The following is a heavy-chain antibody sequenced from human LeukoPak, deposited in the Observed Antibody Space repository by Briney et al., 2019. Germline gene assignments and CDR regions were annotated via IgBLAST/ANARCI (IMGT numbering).Heavy chain of an antibody. J-gene: IGHJ4*02. CDR3: ARGQPYYYDSRGSSVPHD. Sequence: GGSLRLSCAASGFTVSSVYMSWVRQAPGKGLEWVSLIYSAGTTYYADSVKGRFIISRDNSKNTLYLQMNSLRAEDTAVYYCARGQPYYYDSRGSSVPHDWGQGTLVTVSS. CDR2: IYSAGTT. D-gene: IGHD3-22*01. V-gene: IGHV3-53*01. CDR1: GFTVSSVY.